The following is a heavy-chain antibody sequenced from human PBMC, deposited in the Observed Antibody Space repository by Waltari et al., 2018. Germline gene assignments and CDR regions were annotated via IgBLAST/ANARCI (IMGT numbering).Heavy chain of an antibody. Sequence: QVQLVQSGAEVKKPGASVKVSCKASGYTFTSYDINWVRQATGQGLEWMGWVNPKTGNTGDEQKFPGRVTMTRNTSISTAYMELSSLRSEDTAVYYGAREYSSSSGGFYYYYYYGMDVWGQGTTVTVSS. CDR3: AREYSSSSGGFYYYYYYGMDV. CDR2: VNPKTGNT. CDR1: GYTFTSYD. D-gene: IGHD6-6*01. J-gene: IGHJ6*02. V-gene: IGHV1-8*01.